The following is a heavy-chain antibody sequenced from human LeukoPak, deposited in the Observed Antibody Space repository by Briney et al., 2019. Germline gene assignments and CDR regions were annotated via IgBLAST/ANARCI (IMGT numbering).Heavy chain of an antibody. CDR2: INPTGGST. Sequence: ASVKVSCKASGYTFSNYNVHWVRQAPGQGLAWMGIINPTGGSTNYAQKFQGRVTMTRDMSTTTVYMDLSSLKSEDTAVYYCARAGSSGDYQAGSFEYWGQGTLVTVSS. CDR1: GYTFSNYN. V-gene: IGHV1-46*01. D-gene: IGHD1-26*01. CDR3: ARAGSSGDYQAGSFEY. J-gene: IGHJ4*02.